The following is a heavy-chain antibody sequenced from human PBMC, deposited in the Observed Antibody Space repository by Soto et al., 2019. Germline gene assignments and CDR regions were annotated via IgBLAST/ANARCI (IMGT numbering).Heavy chain of an antibody. CDR3: ARAGGMLGSSYYYDSSGPEQYAFDI. CDR1: GGSISSGGYY. CDR2: IYYSGST. D-gene: IGHD3-22*01. V-gene: IGHV4-31*03. J-gene: IGHJ3*02. Sequence: SETLSLTSTVSGGSISSGGYYWSWIRQHPGKGLEWIGYIYYSGSTYYNPSLKSRVTISVDTSKNQFSLKLSSVTAADTAVYYCARAGGMLGSSYYYDSSGPEQYAFDIWGQGTMVTVS.